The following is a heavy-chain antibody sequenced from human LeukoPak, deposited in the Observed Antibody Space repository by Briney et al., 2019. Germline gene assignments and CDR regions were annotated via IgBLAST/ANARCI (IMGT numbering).Heavy chain of an antibody. CDR2: INPNSGGT. J-gene: IGHJ5*02. Sequence: ASVKVSCKASGYTFTGYYIHWVRQAPAQGLEWMGWINPNSGGTNYAQKFQGRVTMTRDTSISTAYMELSRLRSDDTAVYYCARVNSSSWYFWFDPWGQGTLVTVSS. CDR3: ARVNSSSWYFWFDP. V-gene: IGHV1-2*02. D-gene: IGHD6-13*01. CDR1: GYTFTGYY.